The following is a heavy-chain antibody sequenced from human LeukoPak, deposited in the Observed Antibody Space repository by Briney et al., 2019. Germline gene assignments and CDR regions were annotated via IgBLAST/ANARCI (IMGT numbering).Heavy chain of an antibody. D-gene: IGHD4-17*01. CDR1: GLTVSKNY. J-gene: IGHJ5*02. CDR3: ARTTVTAGRTNWFDP. Sequence: GGSLRLSCAASGLTVSKNYMSWVRQAPGKGLEWVANINQDGSDQYYVDSVKGRFTISRDNAKNSLYLQMNSLRAEDTAVYYCARTTVTAGRTNWFDPWGQGTLVIVSS. CDR2: INQDGSDQ. V-gene: IGHV3-7*01.